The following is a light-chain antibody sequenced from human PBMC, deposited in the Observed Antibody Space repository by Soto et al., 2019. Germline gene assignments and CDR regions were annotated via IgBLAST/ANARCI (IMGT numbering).Light chain of an antibody. CDR1: QSVSIW. CDR3: QQHHEYAAWT. CDR2: KAS. Sequence: DIQMTQSPSTLSASVGDRVTITCRASQSVSIWLAWYQQKPGKAPNLLIYKASSLQSGVPSWFSGSGSGTEFTLTISGLQPEDSATYYCQQHHEYAAWTFGQGTKVEIK. V-gene: IGKV1-5*03. J-gene: IGKJ1*01.